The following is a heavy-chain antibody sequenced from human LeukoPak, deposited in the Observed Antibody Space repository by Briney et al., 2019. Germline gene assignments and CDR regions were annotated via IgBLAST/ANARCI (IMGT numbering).Heavy chain of an antibody. V-gene: IGHV3-64*01. CDR1: GFTFSTYA. CDR2: IAGNGGGI. D-gene: IGHD2-2*02. Sequence: GGSLRLSCAASGFTFSTYAMHWVRQAPGKGLEYVASIAGNGGGIYYANSVKGRFTISRDNSKNTLYLQMGSLRAEDMAMYFCARDLSSDQILYDYWGQGTLVTVSS. CDR3: ARDLSSDQILYDY. J-gene: IGHJ4*02.